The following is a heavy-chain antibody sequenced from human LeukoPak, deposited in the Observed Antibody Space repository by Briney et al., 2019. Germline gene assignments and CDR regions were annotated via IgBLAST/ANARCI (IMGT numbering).Heavy chain of an antibody. D-gene: IGHD5-24*01. J-gene: IGHJ4*02. Sequence: GGSLRLSCAASGFTFSSYGMSWVRQAPGKGLEWVSAISGSGGSTYYADSVKGRFTISRDNSKNTLYLQMNSLIAEDTAVYYCAKSGYNRFDYWGQGTRVTVSS. CDR1: GFTFSSYG. CDR2: ISGSGGST. V-gene: IGHV3-23*01. CDR3: AKSGYNRFDY.